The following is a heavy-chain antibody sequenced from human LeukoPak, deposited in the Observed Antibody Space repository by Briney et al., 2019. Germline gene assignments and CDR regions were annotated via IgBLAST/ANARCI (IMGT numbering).Heavy chain of an antibody. Sequence: GGSLRLSCAASGFTFDDYGMSWVRQAPGKGLEWVSGINWNGGSTGYADSVKGRFTISRDNAKSSLYLQMNSLRAEDTALYYCARARVKLRYFDWLPAGYWGQGTLVTVSS. V-gene: IGHV3-20*04. D-gene: IGHD3-9*01. J-gene: IGHJ4*02. CDR3: ARARVKLRYFDWLPAGY. CDR2: INWNGGST. CDR1: GFTFDDYG.